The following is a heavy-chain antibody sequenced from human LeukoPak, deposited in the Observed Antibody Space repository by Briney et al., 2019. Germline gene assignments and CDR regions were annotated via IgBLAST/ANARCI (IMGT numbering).Heavy chain of an antibody. CDR2: ISGSGGST. V-gene: IGHV3-23*01. J-gene: IGHJ4*02. Sequence: GGSLRLSCAASGFTFSNYAMSWARQAPGKGLEWVSTISGSGGSTYYADSVKGRFTISRDNSKNTLYLQMNSLRAEDTAVYYCTKGTIWLPFDYWGQGTLVTVSS. CDR1: GFTFSNYA. CDR3: TKGTIWLPFDY. D-gene: IGHD5-18*01.